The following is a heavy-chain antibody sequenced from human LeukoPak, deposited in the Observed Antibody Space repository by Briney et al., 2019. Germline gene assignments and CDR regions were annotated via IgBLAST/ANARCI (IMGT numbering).Heavy chain of an antibody. CDR2: INAGNGNT. J-gene: IGHJ5*02. D-gene: IGHD2-15*01. Sequence: ASVKVSCKASGYTFTSYAMHWVRQAPGQRLEWMGWINAGNGNTKYSQKFQGRVTITRDTSASTAYMELSSLRSEDTAVYYCARDRCSGGSCYSVFQSWGQGTLVTVSS. CDR3: ARDRCSGGSCYSVFQS. V-gene: IGHV1-3*01. CDR1: GYTFTSYA.